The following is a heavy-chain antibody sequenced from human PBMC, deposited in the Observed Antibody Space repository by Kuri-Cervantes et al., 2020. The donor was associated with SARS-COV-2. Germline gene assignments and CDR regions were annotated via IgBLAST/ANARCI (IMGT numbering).Heavy chain of an antibody. CDR1: GFTFSSYE. D-gene: IGHD6-19*01. V-gene: IGHV3-48*03. CDR3: ARVDPPLIDSSGLTGIYY. CDR2: ISSSGSTI. J-gene: IGHJ4*02. Sequence: GESLKISCAASGFTFSSYEMNWVRQAPGKGLEWVSYISSSGSTIYYADSVKGRFTISRDNAKNSLYLQMNSLRAEDTAVYYCARVDPPLIDSSGLTGIYYWGQGTLVTVSS.